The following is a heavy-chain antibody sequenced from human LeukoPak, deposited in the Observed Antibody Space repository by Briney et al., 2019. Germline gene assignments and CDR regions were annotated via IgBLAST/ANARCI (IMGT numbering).Heavy chain of an antibody. D-gene: IGHD1-26*01. Sequence: SETLSLTCAVSRGSISSYYWSWIRQPPGKGLEWIGYIYYSGSTNYNPSLKSRVTISVDTSKNQFSLKLSSVTAADTAVYYCARGYSGSYGRFDYWGPGTLVTVSS. CDR1: RGSISSYY. CDR2: IYYSGST. V-gene: IGHV4-59*01. CDR3: ARGYSGSYGRFDY. J-gene: IGHJ4*02.